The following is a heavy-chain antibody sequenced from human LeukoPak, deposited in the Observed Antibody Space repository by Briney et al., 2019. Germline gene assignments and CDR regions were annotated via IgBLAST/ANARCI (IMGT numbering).Heavy chain of an antibody. Sequence: GGSLRLSCAASGFTFSSYAMSWVRQAPGKGLEWVSTISGSGGTTYYADSVKGRFTISRDNSKITLFLQMNSLRADDTAVYYCATDSIAVAGTRSSDYWGQGTLVTVSS. CDR2: ISGSGGTT. J-gene: IGHJ4*02. CDR1: GFTFSSYA. D-gene: IGHD6-19*01. CDR3: ATDSIAVAGTRSSDY. V-gene: IGHV3-23*01.